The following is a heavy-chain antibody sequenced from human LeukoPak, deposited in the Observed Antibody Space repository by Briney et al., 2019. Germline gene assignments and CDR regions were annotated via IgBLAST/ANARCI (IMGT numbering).Heavy chain of an antibody. J-gene: IGHJ5*02. V-gene: IGHV3-23*05. D-gene: IGHD2-15*01. CDR3: AKGGYASCFDP. CDR1: GFTFSEHS. CDR2: IKRDGSNT. Sequence: QTGGSLRLSCEASGFTFSEHSMSWVRQAPGKGLKWVSTIKRDGSNTYYTDSVEGRFTISRDNSKNTLYLEMNTLRAEDTAVYYCAKGGYASCFDPWGQGTQVTVSS.